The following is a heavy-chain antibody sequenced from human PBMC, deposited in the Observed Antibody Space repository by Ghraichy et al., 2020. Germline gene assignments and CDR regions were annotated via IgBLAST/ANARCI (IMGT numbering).Heavy chain of an antibody. CDR3: ARLGPDSSTST. CDR2: ISASGANT. V-gene: IGHV3-23*01. Sequence: GGSLRLSCAPSGFTFSSHAMIWVRQAPGKGLEWVSAISASGANTYYADSVKGRFTISRDNSKNTLYLQMNSLRADDTAIYYCARLGPDSSTSTWGQGTLVTVSS. CDR1: GFTFSSHA. J-gene: IGHJ5*02. D-gene: IGHD3-9*01.